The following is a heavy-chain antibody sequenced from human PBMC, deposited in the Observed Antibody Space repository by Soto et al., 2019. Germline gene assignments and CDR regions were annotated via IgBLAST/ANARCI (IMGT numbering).Heavy chain of an antibody. V-gene: IGHV3-23*01. J-gene: IGHJ3*02. CDR3: AKVQYYYDSSGYYPNDAFDI. D-gene: IGHD3-22*01. Sequence: GSLEISCAASGFTFSSYAMSGVRQAPGKGLEWVSAISGSGGSTYYADSVKGRFTISRDNSKNTLYLQMNSLRAEDTAVYYCAKVQYYYDSSGYYPNDAFDIWGQGTMVTVSS. CDR2: ISGSGGST. CDR1: GFTFSSYA.